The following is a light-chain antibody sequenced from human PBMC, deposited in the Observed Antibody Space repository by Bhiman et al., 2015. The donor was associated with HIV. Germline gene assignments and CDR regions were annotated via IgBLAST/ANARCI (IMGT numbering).Light chain of an antibody. CDR3: CSYAGSSTYVV. J-gene: IGLJ2*01. CDR1: SSDIGTYDL. CDR2: EVS. V-gene: IGLV2-23*02. Sequence: QSALTQPASVSASPGQSITISCTGTSSDIGTYDLVSWYQQYPGKAPKLMIYEVSKRPSGVSNRFSGSKSGNTASLTISGLQTEDEADYYCCSYAGSSTYVVFGGGTKLTVL.